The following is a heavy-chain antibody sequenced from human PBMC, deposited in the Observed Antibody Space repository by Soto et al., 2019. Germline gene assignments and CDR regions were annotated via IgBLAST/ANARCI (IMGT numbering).Heavy chain of an antibody. Sequence: SETLSLTCTVSGGSISSGGYYWSWIRQHPGKGLEWIGYIYYSGSTYYNPSLKSRVTISVDTSKNQFSLKLSSVTAADTAVYYCARGRDRRSRTVKNYYYYGMDVWGQGTTVT. D-gene: IGHD4-4*01. V-gene: IGHV4-31*03. CDR1: GGSISSGGYY. CDR3: ARGRDRRSRTVKNYYYYGMDV. CDR2: IYYSGST. J-gene: IGHJ6*02.